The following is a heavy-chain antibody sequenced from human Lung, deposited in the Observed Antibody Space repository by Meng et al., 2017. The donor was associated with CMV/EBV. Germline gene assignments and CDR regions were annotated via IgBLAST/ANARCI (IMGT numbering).Heavy chain of an antibody. Sequence: GGSLRLSCAASGFTFSSYGMHWVRQAPGKGLEWVAFIRYDGSNKYYADSVKGRFTISRDNSKNTLYLQMNSLRAEDTAVYYCAKWMVPAYYFEYWGQGTLVTVSS. CDR1: GFTFSSYG. J-gene: IGHJ4*02. V-gene: IGHV3-30*02. CDR2: IRYDGSNK. CDR3: AKWMVPAYYFEY. D-gene: IGHD6-19*01.